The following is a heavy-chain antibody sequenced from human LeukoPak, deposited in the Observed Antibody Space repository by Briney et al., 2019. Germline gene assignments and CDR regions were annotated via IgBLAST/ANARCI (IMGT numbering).Heavy chain of an antibody. V-gene: IGHV4-30-2*01. D-gene: IGHD2-2*01. CDR2: IYHSGST. Sequence: PSQTLSLTCAVSGGSISSGGYSWSWLRQPPGKGLEWIVYIYHSGSTYYNPSLKSRVTISVDRSKNQFSLKLSSVTAADTAVYYCARGVVVPSLRAYYYGMDVWGQGTTVTVSS. J-gene: IGHJ6*02. CDR3: ARGVVVPSLRAYYYGMDV. CDR1: GGSISSGGYS.